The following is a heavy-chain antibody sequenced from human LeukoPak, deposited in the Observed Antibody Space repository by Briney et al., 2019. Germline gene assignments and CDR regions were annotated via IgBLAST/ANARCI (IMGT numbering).Heavy chain of an antibody. CDR1: GYTLTELS. CDR2: FDPEDGET. V-gene: IGHV1-24*01. CDR3: ATAKSITMVRGPVDY. J-gene: IGHJ4*02. D-gene: IGHD3-10*01. Sequence: ASVKASCKVSGYTLTELSMHWVRQAPGKGLEWMGGFDPEDGETIYAQKFQGRVTMTEDTSTDTAYMELSSLRSEDTAVYYCATAKSITMVRGPVDYWGQGTLVTVSS.